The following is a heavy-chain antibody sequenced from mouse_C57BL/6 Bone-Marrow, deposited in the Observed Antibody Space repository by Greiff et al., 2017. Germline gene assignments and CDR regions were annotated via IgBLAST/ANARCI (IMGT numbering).Heavy chain of an antibody. CDR1: GFTFSSYG. V-gene: IGHV5-6*01. D-gene: IGHD2-4*01. CDR2: ISSGGSYT. CDR3: ARQEDIYYDIAY. Sequence: EVHLVESGGDLVKPGGSLKLSCAASGFTFSSYGMSWVRQTPDKRLEWVATISSGGSYTYYPDSVKGRFTISRDNAKNTLYLQMSSLKSEDTAMYYCARQEDIYYDIAYWGQGTLVTVSA. J-gene: IGHJ3*01.